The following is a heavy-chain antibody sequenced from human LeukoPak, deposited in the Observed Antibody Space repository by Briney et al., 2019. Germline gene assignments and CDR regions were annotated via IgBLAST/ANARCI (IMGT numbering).Heavy chain of an antibody. CDR2: ISGSGGST. V-gene: IGHV3-23*01. CDR3: AKDRAVAGISRGVPKVFDY. CDR1: GFTFSSYG. J-gene: IGHJ4*02. Sequence: PGGSLRLSCAASGFTFSSYGMSWVRQAPGKGLEWVSAISGSGGSTYYADSVKGRFTISRDNSKNTLYLQMNSLRAEDTAVYYCAKDRAVAGISRGVPKVFDYWGQGTLVTVSS. D-gene: IGHD6-19*01.